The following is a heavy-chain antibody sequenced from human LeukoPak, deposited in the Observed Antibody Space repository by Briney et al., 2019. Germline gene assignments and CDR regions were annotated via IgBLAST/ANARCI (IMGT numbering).Heavy chain of an antibody. D-gene: IGHD3-22*01. CDR3: ARDPPYYYDSSGYKNGFDY. Sequence: ASVKVSCKASGYTFTGYYMHWVRQAPGQGLEWMGWINPNSGGTNYAQKFQGRVTMTRDTSISTAYMELSRLRSDDTAVYYCARDPPYYYDSSGYKNGFDYWGQGTLVTVSS. V-gene: IGHV1-2*02. CDR2: INPNSGGT. CDR1: GYTFTGYY. J-gene: IGHJ4*02.